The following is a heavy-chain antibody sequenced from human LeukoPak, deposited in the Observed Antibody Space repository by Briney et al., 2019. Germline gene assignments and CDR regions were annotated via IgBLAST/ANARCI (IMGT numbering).Heavy chain of an antibody. D-gene: IGHD3-10*01. Sequence: SETLSLTCAVYGGSFSGYYWSWIRQPPGKGLEWIGEINHSRRTHYNPSLKSRVTISVDTSKNQFSLKLSSATAADTAVYYCARGGSQFGELKFRRRNWFDPWGQGTLVTVSS. CDR3: ARGGSQFGELKFRRRNWFDP. CDR2: INHSRRT. V-gene: IGHV4-34*01. CDR1: GGSFSGYY. J-gene: IGHJ5*02.